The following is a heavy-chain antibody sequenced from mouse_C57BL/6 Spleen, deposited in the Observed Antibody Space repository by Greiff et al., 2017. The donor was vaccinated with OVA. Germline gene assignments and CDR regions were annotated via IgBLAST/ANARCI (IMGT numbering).Heavy chain of an antibody. CDR3: ARPKDYSNYDAMDY. Sequence: EVHLVESGGGLVKPGGSLKLSCAASGFTFSDYGMHWVRQAPEKGLEWVAYISSGSSTIYYADTVKGRFTISRDNAKNTLFLQMTSLRSEDTAMYYCARPKDYSNYDAMDYWGQGTSVTVSS. D-gene: IGHD2-5*01. CDR2: ISSGSSTI. V-gene: IGHV5-17*01. J-gene: IGHJ4*01. CDR1: GFTFSDYG.